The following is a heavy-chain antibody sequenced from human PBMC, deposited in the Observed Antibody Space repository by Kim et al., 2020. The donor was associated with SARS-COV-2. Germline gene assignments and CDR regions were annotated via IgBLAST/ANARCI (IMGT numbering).Heavy chain of an antibody. J-gene: IGHJ4*02. CDR3: ARHPGIMITFGGVIPTYYFDY. CDR2: IYYSGST. D-gene: IGHD3-16*02. Sequence: SDTLSLTCTVSGGSISSYYWSWIRQPPGKGLEWIGYIYYSGSTNYNPSLKSRVTISVDTSKNQFSLKLSSVTAADTAVYYCARHPGIMITFGGVIPTYYFDYWGQGTLVTVSS. V-gene: IGHV4-59*08. CDR1: GGSISSYY.